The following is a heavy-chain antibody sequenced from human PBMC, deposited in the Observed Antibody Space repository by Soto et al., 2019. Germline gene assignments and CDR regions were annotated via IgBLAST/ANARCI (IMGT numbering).Heavy chain of an antibody. CDR1: GGSVSSGDYY. Sequence: NPSETLSLTCTVSGGSVSSGDYYWSWIRQPPGKGLEWIGYLYYSGNTNYNPSLKSRVTISVDTSKNQFSLKLSSVTAADTAVYFCARHGYGNDYWGQGTLVTVSS. CDR2: LYYSGNT. D-gene: IGHD5-12*01. CDR3: ARHGYGNDY. V-gene: IGHV4-61*08. J-gene: IGHJ4*02.